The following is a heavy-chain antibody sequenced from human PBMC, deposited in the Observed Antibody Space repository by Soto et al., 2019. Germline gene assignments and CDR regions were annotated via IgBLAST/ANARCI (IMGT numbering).Heavy chain of an antibody. D-gene: IGHD5-12*01. CDR2: VKDGGHT. V-gene: IGHV4-34*01. CDR1: GGSLSGYY. CDR3: ARGQEGVVATH. J-gene: IGHJ4*02. Sequence: QVQLQQWGAGLLKPSETLSLNCAVTGGSLSGYYWSWIRQPPGKGLEWIGEVKDGGHTNYSPSLRGRVTISSDTSNNQFSLRLNSVTAADTGVYYCARGQEGVVATHWDQGSLVT.